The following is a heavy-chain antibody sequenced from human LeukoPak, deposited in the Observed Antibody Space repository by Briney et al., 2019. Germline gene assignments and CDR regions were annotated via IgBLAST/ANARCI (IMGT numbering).Heavy chain of an antibody. CDR1: GFTFSNYE. Sequence: GGSLRLSCAASGFTFSNYEMNWVRQAPGKGLEWVSYISSSGSTIYYADSVKGRFTISRDNAKNSLYLQMNSLRAEDTAVYYCAQIYTYGSSQFDYWGQGTLVSVSA. CDR2: ISSSGSTI. CDR3: AQIYTYGSSQFDY. D-gene: IGHD5-18*01. J-gene: IGHJ4*02. V-gene: IGHV3-48*03.